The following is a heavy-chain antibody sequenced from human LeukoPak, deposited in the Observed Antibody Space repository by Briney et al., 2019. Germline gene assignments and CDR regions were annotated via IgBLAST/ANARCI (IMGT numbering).Heavy chain of an antibody. D-gene: IGHD6-13*01. Sequence: GGSLRLSCAASGFTFSSYAMHWVRQAPGKGLEWVSGISWNSGSIGYADSAKGRFTISRDNAKNSLYLEMNSLRAEDTAFYYCAKGKGGKSSTSWYAGYFHHWGQGTLVTVSS. V-gene: IGHV3-9*01. CDR3: AKGKGGKSSTSWYAGYFHH. J-gene: IGHJ1*01. CDR1: GFTFSSYA. CDR2: ISWNSGSI.